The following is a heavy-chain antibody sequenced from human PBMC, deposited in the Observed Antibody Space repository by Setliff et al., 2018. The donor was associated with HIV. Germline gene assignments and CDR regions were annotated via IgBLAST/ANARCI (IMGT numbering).Heavy chain of an antibody. CDR2: IQQHGSEI. Sequence: GGSLRLSCAASGYTFSSYWMAWVRQCPGKGLEWVANIQQHGSEIHYVASVEGRFTISRDNAKNSLYLQMNSLRAEDTAVCYCANMQWASNAWYSFDYWGQGALVTVS. CDR3: ANMQWASNAWYSFDY. CDR1: GYTFSSYW. J-gene: IGHJ4*02. D-gene: IGHD6-19*01. V-gene: IGHV3-7*05.